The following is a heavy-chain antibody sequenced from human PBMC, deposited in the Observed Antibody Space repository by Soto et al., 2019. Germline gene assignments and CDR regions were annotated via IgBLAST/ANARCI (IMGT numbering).Heavy chain of an antibody. CDR1: GYTFTSYA. D-gene: IGHD3-3*01. J-gene: IGHJ4*02. Sequence: QVQLVQSGAEVKKPGASVKVSCKASGYTFTSYAMHWVRQAPGQRLEWMGWINAGNGNTKYSQTFPGRVTITRDTSASTAYMELSSLRSEDTAVYFCARRSGYYYVDYGGQGTLVTVSS. CDR2: INAGNGNT. CDR3: ARRSGYYYVDY. V-gene: IGHV1-3*01.